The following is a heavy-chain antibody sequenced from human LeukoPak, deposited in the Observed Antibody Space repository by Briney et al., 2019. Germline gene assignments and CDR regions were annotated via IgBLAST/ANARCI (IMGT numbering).Heavy chain of an antibody. D-gene: IGHD2-15*01. V-gene: IGHV3-30*18. CDR2: ISYDGSNK. CDR1: GFTFSSYG. CDR3: AKDFGGFDI. J-gene: IGHJ3*02. Sequence: PGGSLRLSCAASGFTFSSYGMHWVRQAPGKGLEWVAVISYDGSNKYYADSVKGRFTISRDNSKNTLYLQMNSLRAEDTAVYYCAKDFGGFDIWGQGTMVTVSS.